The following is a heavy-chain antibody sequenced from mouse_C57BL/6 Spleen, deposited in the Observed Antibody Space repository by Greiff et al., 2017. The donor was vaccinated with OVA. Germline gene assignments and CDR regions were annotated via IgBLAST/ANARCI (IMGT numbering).Heavy chain of an antibody. J-gene: IGHJ2*01. CDR1: GYTFTSYW. CDR3: ARRLLMDFDY. D-gene: IGHD2-1*01. CDR2: IDPSDSYT. Sequence: QVHVKQPGAELVMPGASVKLSCKASGYTFTSYWMHWVKQRPGQGLEWIGEIDPSDSYTNYNQKFKGKSTLTVDKSSSTAYMQLSSLTSEDSAVYYCARRLLMDFDYWGQGTTLTVSS. V-gene: IGHV1-69*01.